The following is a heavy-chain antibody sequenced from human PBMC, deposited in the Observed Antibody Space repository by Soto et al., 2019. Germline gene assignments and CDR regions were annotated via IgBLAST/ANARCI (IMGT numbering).Heavy chain of an antibody. CDR2: MYHSGST. J-gene: IGHJ4*02. D-gene: IGHD2-2*01. CDR1: GVSISSGGYS. V-gene: IGHV4-30-2*01. Sequence: SETLSLTCTVSGVSISSGGYSWSWIRQPPGKGLEWIGYMYHSGSTYYNPSLKSRVTISIDRCKNQFSLKLTSVTAAATAVYYCASVPGYWGQGILVTVSS. CDR3: ASVPGY.